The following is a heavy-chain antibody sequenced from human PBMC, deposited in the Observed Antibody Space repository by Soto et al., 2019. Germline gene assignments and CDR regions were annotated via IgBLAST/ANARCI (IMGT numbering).Heavy chain of an antibody. CDR2: ISYDGTNN. Sequence: GSLRLSCAASGFTFSRYVMHWVRQAPGKGLEWVAVISYDGTNNYYTESVKGRFTISRDNSKNTLFLQMNSLRAEDTAVYFCAKGDCSGGSCYFSAFDIWGQGTMVTVSS. V-gene: IGHV3-30*18. CDR3: AKGDCSGGSCYFSAFDI. CDR1: GFTFSRYV. J-gene: IGHJ3*02. D-gene: IGHD2-15*01.